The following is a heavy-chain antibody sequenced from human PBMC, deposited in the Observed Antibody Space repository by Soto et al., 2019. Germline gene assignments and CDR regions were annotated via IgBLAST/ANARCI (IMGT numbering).Heavy chain of an antibody. Sequence: QVQLQESGPRLVKPSETLSLTCSVSGGSMREYYWSWIRQSPGKGPEWIGHIYYSGNTNYNPSLKSRVTISVDMPKSLFALKLNSVTAADTAVYYCARQLGLWQPLDYWGRGTLVTVSS. J-gene: IGHJ4*02. CDR1: GGSMREYY. CDR2: IYYSGNT. D-gene: IGHD1-1*01. V-gene: IGHV4-59*01. CDR3: ARQLGLWQPLDY.